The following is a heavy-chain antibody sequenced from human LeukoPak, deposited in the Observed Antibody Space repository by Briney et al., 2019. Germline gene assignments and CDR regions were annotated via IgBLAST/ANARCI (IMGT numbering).Heavy chain of an antibody. Sequence: PGGSLRLSCAASGFTFSSYWMSWVRQAPGKGLEWVSAISGSGGSTYYADSVKGRFTISRDNSKNTLYLQMNSLRAEDTAVYYCATEQWLVGYYYYYMDVWGKGTTVTVSS. D-gene: IGHD6-19*01. J-gene: IGHJ6*03. CDR3: ATEQWLVGYYYYYMDV. CDR2: ISGSGGST. V-gene: IGHV3-23*01. CDR1: GFTFSSYW.